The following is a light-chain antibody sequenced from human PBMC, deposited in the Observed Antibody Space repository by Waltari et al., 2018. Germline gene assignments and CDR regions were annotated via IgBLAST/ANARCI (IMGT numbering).Light chain of an antibody. Sequence: QSALTQPASVSGSPGQSITISCTGTSSDVGTLKSVSWYQHRPGTAPKVIIYDVNKRPSGVSNRFSGSKSGNTASLTISGLQAEDEANYSCASYSSISSYVVFGGGTKLTVL. J-gene: IGLJ2*01. CDR2: DVN. V-gene: IGLV2-14*03. CDR3: ASYSSISSYVV. CDR1: SSDVGTLKS.